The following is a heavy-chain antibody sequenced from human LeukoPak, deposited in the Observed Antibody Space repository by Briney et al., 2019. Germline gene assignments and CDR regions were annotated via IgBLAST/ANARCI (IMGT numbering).Heavy chain of an antibody. D-gene: IGHD3-22*01. Sequence: KPSETLSLTCTVSGGSISSYYWSWIRQPAGKGLEWIGRIYTSGSTNYNPSLQSRVTMSVDTSKNQFSLKLSSVTAADTAVYYCARVVGPRSGYYLDAFDIWGQGTMVTVSS. CDR1: GGSISSYY. J-gene: IGHJ3*02. V-gene: IGHV4-4*07. CDR3: ARVVGPRSGYYLDAFDI. CDR2: IYTSGST.